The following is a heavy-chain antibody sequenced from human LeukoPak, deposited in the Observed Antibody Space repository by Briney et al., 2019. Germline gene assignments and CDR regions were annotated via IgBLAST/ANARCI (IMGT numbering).Heavy chain of an antibody. CDR2: IYHSGST. CDR1: GYSISSGYY. CDR3: SPWEVGSNWFDP. D-gene: IGHD1-26*01. V-gene: IGHV4-38-2*02. J-gene: IGHJ5*02. Sequence: SETLSLTRTVSGYSISSGYYWGWIRQPPGKGLEWIGSIYHSGSTYYNPSLKSRVTISVDASKNQFSLKLSSVTAADTAVYYCSPWEVGSNWFDPWGQGTLVTVSS.